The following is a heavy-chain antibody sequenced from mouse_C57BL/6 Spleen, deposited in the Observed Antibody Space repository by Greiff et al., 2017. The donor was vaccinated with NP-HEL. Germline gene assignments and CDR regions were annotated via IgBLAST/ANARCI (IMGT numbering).Heavy chain of an antibody. CDR2: IYPGDGDT. D-gene: IGHD1-1*01. CDR3: ARHLGYYGSSYYFDY. Sequence: QVHVKQSGPELVKPGASVKISCKASGYAFSSSWMNWVKQRPGKGLEWIGRIYPGDGDTNYNGKFKGKATLTADKSSSTAYMQLSSLTSEDSAVYFCARHLGYYGSSYYFDYWGQGTTLTVSS. CDR1: GYAFSSSW. V-gene: IGHV1-82*01. J-gene: IGHJ2*01.